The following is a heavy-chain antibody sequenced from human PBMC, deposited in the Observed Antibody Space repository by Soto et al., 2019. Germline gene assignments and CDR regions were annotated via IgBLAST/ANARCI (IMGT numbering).Heavy chain of an antibody. V-gene: IGHV1-2*02. Sequence: GASVKVSCKRSGLTFRGFYLHWVLQAPGQGLEWMGWIKPNTDDTGYAQKFQGRVTLTWDTSSSAGYMDLSRLRSDDTAVYYCARSPYSLEGDGQHYYYGMDLWGLGTTVTVSS. CDR3: ARSPYSLEGDGQHYYYGMDL. J-gene: IGHJ6*02. CDR1: GLTFRGFY. D-gene: IGHD2-15*01. CDR2: IKPNTDDT.